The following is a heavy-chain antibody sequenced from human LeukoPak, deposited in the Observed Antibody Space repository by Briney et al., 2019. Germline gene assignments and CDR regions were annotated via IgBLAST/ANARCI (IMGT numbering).Heavy chain of an antibody. Sequence: SETLSLTCTVSGGSVSSNSYYWGWIRQPPGKGLEWLGTIYYSGATYYSPSLESRVTIFVDTSKNQFSLRLNSVTAANTAVYYGARLSGFMNYDSGRYNRFDYWGQGALVTVSS. J-gene: IGHJ5*01. CDR1: GGSVSSNSYY. D-gene: IGHD3-22*01. V-gene: IGHV4-39*01. CDR3: ARLSGFMNYDSGRYNRFDY. CDR2: IYYSGAT.